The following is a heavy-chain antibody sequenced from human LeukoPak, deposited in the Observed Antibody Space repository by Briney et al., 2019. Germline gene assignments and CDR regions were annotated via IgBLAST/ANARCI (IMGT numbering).Heavy chain of an antibody. CDR1: GGSISSYY. V-gene: IGHV4-59*08. CDR2: IYYSGST. CDR3: ARGPYSYDSSGAFDI. Sequence: SETLSLTCTVSGGSISSYYWSWIRQPPGKGLEWIGYIYYSGSTSYKPSLKSRVTISVDTSKNQFSLKLSSVTAADTAVYFCARGPYSYDSSGAFDIWGQGTMVTVSS. D-gene: IGHD3-22*01. J-gene: IGHJ3*02.